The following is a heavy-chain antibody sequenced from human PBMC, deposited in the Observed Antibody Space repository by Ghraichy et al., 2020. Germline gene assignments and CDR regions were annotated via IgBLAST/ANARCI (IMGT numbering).Heavy chain of an antibody. CDR2: IYYSGST. CDR3: ARVSAGNMDV. J-gene: IGHJ6*03. CDR1: GGSISSGGYS. D-gene: IGHD1-14*01. V-gene: IGHV4-30-4*07. Sequence: SETLSLTCAVSGGSISSGGYSWSWIRQPPGKGLEWIGYIYYSGSTYYNPSLKSRVTISVDTSKNQFSLKLSSVTAADTAVYYCARVSAGNMDVWGKGTTVTVSS.